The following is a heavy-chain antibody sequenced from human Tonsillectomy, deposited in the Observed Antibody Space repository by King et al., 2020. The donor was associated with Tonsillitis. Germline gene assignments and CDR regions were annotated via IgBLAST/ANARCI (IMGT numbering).Heavy chain of an antibody. Sequence: VQLQESGPGLLKPSETLSLTCTVSGGFISSNYWSWIRQPPGKGLEWIGYVYNSGSTHYNPSLKSRVTITVDTSKNQFSLKLSSVTAADTAVYYCAKITPGYCSGGSCQSSSYYDDWGQGTLVTVSS. CDR2: VYNSGST. J-gene: IGHJ4*02. CDR1: GGFISSNY. D-gene: IGHD2-15*01. CDR3: AKITPGYCSGGSCQSSSYYDD. V-gene: IGHV4-59*01.